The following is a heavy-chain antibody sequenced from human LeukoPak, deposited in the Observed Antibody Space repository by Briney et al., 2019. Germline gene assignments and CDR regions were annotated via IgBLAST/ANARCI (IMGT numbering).Heavy chain of an antibody. J-gene: IGHJ5*02. V-gene: IGHV4-59*01. CDR3: ARGQWVTTDLDVFDP. CDR2: IYYSGST. Sequence: SETLSLTCTVSGGSISSYYWSWIRQPPGKGLEWIGYIYYSGSTNYNPSLKSRVTISVDTSKNQFSLKLSSVTAADTAVYYCARGQWVTTDLDVFDPWGQGTLVTVSS. D-gene: IGHD2-21*02. CDR1: GGSISSYY.